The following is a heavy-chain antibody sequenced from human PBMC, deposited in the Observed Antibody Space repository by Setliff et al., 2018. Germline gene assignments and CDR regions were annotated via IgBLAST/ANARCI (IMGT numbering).Heavy chain of an antibody. CDR1: GASISSPTYS. D-gene: IGHD1-26*01. Sequence: SETLSLTCTVSGASISSPTYSWGWIRQPPGKGLEWVGTVYSSGSTYYNTSLRGRISISVDTSNNQFSLKVSSVTAADTAVYYCARAPPNRYSGSYEYFYMDVWGKGTTVTVSS. CDR2: VYSSGST. V-gene: IGHV4-39*01. CDR3: ARAPPNRYSGSYEYFYMDV. J-gene: IGHJ6*03.